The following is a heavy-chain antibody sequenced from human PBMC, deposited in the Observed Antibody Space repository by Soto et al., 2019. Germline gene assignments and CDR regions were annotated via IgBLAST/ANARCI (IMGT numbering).Heavy chain of an antibody. CDR3: ARDDRYCSSTSCYTGWFAP. CDR1: GGSISSGGYY. J-gene: IGHJ5*02. V-gene: IGHV4-31*03. CDR2: IFYSGST. D-gene: IGHD2-2*02. Sequence: SETLSLTCTVSGGSISSGGYYWSWIRQHPGKGLEWIGYIFYSGSTYYNPSLKSRVTMSVDTSKNQFSLKLSSVTAADTAVYYCARDDRYCSSTSCYTGWFAPWGQGTLVTVS.